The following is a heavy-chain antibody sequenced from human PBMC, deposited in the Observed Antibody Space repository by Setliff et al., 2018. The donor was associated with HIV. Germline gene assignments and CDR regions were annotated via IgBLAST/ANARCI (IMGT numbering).Heavy chain of an antibody. D-gene: IGHD2-21*01. V-gene: IGHV1-69*13. CDR3: VRNPHPTVVVPRDSHYYTMNI. Sequence: SVNVSCKASGGSFRNYAISWVRQAPGQGLEWMGGIIPLLGTANYAQRFQGRVTIIADESTSTAYMELTSLRSEDTAVYYCVRNPHPTVVVPRDSHYYTMNIWGKGTTVTVSS. J-gene: IGHJ6*03. CDR1: GGSFRNYA. CDR2: IIPLLGTA.